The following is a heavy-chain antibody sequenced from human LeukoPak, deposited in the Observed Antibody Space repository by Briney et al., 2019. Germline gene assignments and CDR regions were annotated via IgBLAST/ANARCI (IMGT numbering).Heavy chain of an antibody. J-gene: IGHJ5*02. CDR2: INHSGST. CDR1: GGSISSSSYY. CDR3: ARRPGRFDP. Sequence: PSETLSLTCTVSGGSISSSSYYWGWIRQPPGKGLEWIGEINHSGSTNYNPSLKSRVTISVDTSKNQFSLKLSSVTAADTAVYYCARRPGRFDPWGQGTLVTVSS. V-gene: IGHV4-39*07. D-gene: IGHD1-26*01.